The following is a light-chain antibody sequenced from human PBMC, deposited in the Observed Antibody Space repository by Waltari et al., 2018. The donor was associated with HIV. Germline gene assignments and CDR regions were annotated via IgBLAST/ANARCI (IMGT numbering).Light chain of an antibody. Sequence: DIVMPHTPLSLSVTPGQPASISCKSLQSLLHSDGKTYLYWSLQKPGQPPQLLIYEVSNRFSGVPDRSRGSGSGADFTLKVSRVEAEDGGVYDCMQSIQLPRKFGQGTKVEIK. CDR1: QSLLHSDGKTY. CDR2: EVS. CDR3: MQSIQLPRK. V-gene: IGKV2D-29*01. J-gene: IGKJ1*01.